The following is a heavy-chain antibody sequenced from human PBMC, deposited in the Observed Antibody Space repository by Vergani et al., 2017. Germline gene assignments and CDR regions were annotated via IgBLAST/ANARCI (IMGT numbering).Heavy chain of an antibody. CDR1: GFTFSAYP. Sequence: EVQLLQSGGGVIQPGGSVRLSCAASGFTFSAYPMTWVRQAPGKGLEWVSAISARYPSTYYADSVKGRFTISRDNSKNSLYLQMNSLRAEDTALYYCAKDHYDFWSGYPNLSPFDLWGRGTLVTVSS. J-gene: IGHJ2*01. V-gene: IGHV3-23*01. CDR3: AKDHYDFWSGYPNLSPFDL. D-gene: IGHD3-3*01. CDR2: ISARYPST.